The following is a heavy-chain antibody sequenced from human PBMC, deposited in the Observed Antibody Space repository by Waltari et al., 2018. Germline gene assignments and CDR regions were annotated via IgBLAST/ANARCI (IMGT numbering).Heavy chain of an antibody. CDR1: GFPFRSYG. V-gene: IGHV3-48*04. J-gene: IGHJ4*02. Sequence: EVQLVESGGGLVQPGGSRRLSCSSSGFPFRSYGMNWVRQAPGKGLEWVSYISPSSSHITYADSMKGRFTISRDNAKNSLYLQMNSLRADDTAVYYCVREYDSGGAGYWGQGTLVTVSS. D-gene: IGHD3-22*01. CDR3: VREYDSGGAGY. CDR2: ISPSSSHI.